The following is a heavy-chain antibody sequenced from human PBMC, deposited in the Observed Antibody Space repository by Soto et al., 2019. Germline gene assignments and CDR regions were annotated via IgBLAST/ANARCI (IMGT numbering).Heavy chain of an antibody. CDR3: ARDSGDTTLRQWGRSFHY. CDR2: INPSGSGT. V-gene: IGHV1-46*01. J-gene: IGHJ4*02. D-gene: IGHD1-1*01. Sequence: QVQLVQSGAEVKKPGASVKVSCKASGFTFTNYYIHWVRQAPGQGLEWMGLINPSGSGTFYAQKFQGRVTVTRDTSTGTVYMELSNLRSEDTAVYFCARDSGDTTLRQWGRSFHYWGQGTLVTVSS. CDR1: GFTFTNYY.